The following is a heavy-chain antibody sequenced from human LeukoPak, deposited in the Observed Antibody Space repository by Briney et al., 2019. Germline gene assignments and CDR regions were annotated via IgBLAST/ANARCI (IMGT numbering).Heavy chain of an antibody. V-gene: IGHV3-7*01. J-gene: IGHJ4*02. CDR3: ARAGYTYITLYY. CDR2: IKQNGSDK. D-gene: IGHD5-18*01. Sequence: GGSLRLSCAASGFTFSDYWMTWVRQAPGKGPEWVANIKQNGSDKHYVDSVKGRFIISRDNAKNSLYLQMHSLRAEDTAVYYCARAGYTYITLYYWGQGTLVTVSS. CDR1: GFTFSDYW.